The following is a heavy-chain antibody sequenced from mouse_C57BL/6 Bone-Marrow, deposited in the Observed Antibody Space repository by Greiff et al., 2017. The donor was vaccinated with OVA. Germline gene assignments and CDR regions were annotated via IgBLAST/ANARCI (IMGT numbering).Heavy chain of an antibody. V-gene: IGHV1-53*01. J-gene: IGHJ2*01. CDR2: IIPSIGGT. CDR1: GYTFTSYW. Sequence: QVQLQQPGPELVKPGPSVKLSCKASGYTFTSYWMNWVKQRPGQGLEWIGDIIPSIGGTNYNEKFKGKATMTVDKSSSTAYLHLSSLTSEDSAVYYCARLRGGYWGQGTTLTVSS. CDR3: ARLRGGY. D-gene: IGHD2-12*01.